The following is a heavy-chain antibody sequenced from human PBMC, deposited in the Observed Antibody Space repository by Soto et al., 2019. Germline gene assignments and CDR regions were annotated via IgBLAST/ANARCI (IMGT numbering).Heavy chain of an antibody. CDR3: ASVVSDAFDI. D-gene: IGHD2-21*01. Sequence: GSLRLSCAASGFTFSSYSMNWVRQAPGKGLEWVSYISSSSSTIYYADSVKGRFTISRDNAKNSLYLQMNSLRAEDTAVYYCASVVSDAFDIWGKGTMVTVSS. CDR1: GFTFSSYS. CDR2: ISSSSSTI. J-gene: IGHJ3*02. V-gene: IGHV3-48*04.